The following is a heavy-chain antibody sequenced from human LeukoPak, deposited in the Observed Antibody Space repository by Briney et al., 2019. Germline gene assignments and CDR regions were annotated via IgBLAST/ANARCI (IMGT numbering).Heavy chain of an antibody. CDR1: GFTFTSYG. CDR3: AKGQVSATLVRFDY. D-gene: IGHD2-21*02. V-gene: IGHV3-23*01. Sequence: GGSLRLSCVASGFTFTSYGMSWVRQAPGKGLEWVSTMSGSGGSTYNADSVKGRFTISRDNSKNTLYLQMNSLRAEGTAVYYCAKGQVSATLVRFDYWGQGTLVTVSS. CDR2: MSGSGGST. J-gene: IGHJ4*02.